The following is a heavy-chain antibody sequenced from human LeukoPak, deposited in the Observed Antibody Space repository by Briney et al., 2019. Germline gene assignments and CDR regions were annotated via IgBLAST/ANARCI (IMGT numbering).Heavy chain of an antibody. CDR2: ISSSGGNT. D-gene: IGHD2-2*01. J-gene: IGHJ4*02. CDR3: AKVKGSEGYCSITSCLADY. CDR1: GFTFSSYG. V-gene: IGHV3-23*01. Sequence: GGSLRLSCAVSGFTFSSYGMTWVRQAPGKGLEWVSAISSSGGNTYYADSVKGRFTISRDNSKNTLYLRLNSLRSEDTAVYYCAKVKGSEGYCSITSCLADYWGQGTLVTVSS.